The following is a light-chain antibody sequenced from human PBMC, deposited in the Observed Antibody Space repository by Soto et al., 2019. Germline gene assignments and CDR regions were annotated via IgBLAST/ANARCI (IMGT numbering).Light chain of an antibody. Sequence: EIVLTQSPCTLSLSPGERATLSCRASQSVSSYLAWYQQKPGQAPRLLIYDASNRATGIPARFSGSGSGTDFTLTISSLEPEDFAVYYCQQYGSSPSTFGQGTRLEIK. CDR2: DAS. CDR1: QSVSSY. CDR3: QQYGSSPST. V-gene: IGKV3-20*01. J-gene: IGKJ5*01.